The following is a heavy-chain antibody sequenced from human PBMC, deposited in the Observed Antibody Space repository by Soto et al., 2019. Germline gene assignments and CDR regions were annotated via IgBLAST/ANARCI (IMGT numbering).Heavy chain of an antibody. J-gene: IGHJ6*02. CDR3: ARSSSPPLSYYYYGMDV. CDR2: IIPIFGTA. Sequence: QVQLVQSGAEVKKPGSSVKVSCKASGGTFSSYAISWVRQAPGQGLEWMGGIIPIFGTANYAQKFQGRVTITADESTSTAYMELSGLRSEDTAVYYCARSSSPPLSYYYYGMDVWGQGTTVTVSS. CDR1: GGTFSSYA. V-gene: IGHV1-69*01. D-gene: IGHD6-13*01.